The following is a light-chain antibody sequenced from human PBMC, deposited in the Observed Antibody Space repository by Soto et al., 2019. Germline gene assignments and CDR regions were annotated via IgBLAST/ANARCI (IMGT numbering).Light chain of an antibody. J-gene: IGKJ2*01. CDR2: GAS. V-gene: IGKV3-15*01. CDR3: QQYNNWPSYT. Sequence: EIVMTQSPATLSVSPGERATLSCRASQSVSSNLAWYQQKPGQAPRLLIYGASTRATGIPARFSGSGSGTAFTLPISSLQSEDFAVSYCQQYNNWPSYTFGQGTKLEIK. CDR1: QSVSSN.